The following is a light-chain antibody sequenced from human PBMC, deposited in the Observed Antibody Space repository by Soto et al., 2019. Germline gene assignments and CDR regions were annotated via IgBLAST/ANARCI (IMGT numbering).Light chain of an antibody. V-gene: IGLV2-8*01. CDR1: SSDVGGYNF. J-gene: IGLJ2*01. CDR3: SSYAGSNNLV. CDR2: EVS. Sequence: QSVLTQPPSASGSPGQSVTISCTGTSSDVGGYNFVSWYQQHPGKAPKLMIYEVSKRPSGVPDRFSGSKSGNTASLTVSGLQAEDEADYYCSSYAGSNNLVFGGGTTLTLL.